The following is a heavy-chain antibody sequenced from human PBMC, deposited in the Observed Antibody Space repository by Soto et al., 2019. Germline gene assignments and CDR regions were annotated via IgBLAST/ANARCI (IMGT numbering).Heavy chain of an antibody. CDR1: GYTFINNW. D-gene: IGHD6-13*01. CDR3: ARHLADSSSWYYYYYGMDV. Sequence: ESLKISCQASGYTFINNWIGWVRQMPGKGLEWMGIIYPNDSRVKYNPSVQGQVTMSVDRSISTAYLQWSSLKASDTAMYYCARHLADSSSWYYYYYGMDVWGQGTTVTVS. V-gene: IGHV5-51*01. CDR2: IYPNDSRV. J-gene: IGHJ6*02.